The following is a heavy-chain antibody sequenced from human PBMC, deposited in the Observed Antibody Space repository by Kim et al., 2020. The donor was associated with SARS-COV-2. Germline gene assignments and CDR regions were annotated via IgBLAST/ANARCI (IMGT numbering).Heavy chain of an antibody. V-gene: IGHV4-39*01. D-gene: IGHD4-17*01. J-gene: IGHJ4*02. CDR2: HFYGGTT. CDR3: VSMDARLTSVTY. CDR1: GASISSSNYY. Sequence: SETLSLTCTVSGASISSSNYYWGWIRQPPGKGLEWIGSHFYGGTTYSNPSLRSRVTVSVDPSQNQFSQRLTSVTAADTAAYYCVSMDARLTSVTYWGQGTLDTVSS.